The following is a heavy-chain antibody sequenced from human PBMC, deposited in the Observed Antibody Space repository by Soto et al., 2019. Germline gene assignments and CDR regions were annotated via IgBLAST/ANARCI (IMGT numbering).Heavy chain of an antibody. CDR2: VKSKTDGGAT. V-gene: IGHV3-15*07. CDR1: GFTFSKAW. Sequence: SGGSLRLSCVASGFTFSKAWMNWVRQAPGKGLEWVGHVKSKTDGGATDYAAPVKGRFTVSRDDSKNTAYLQMNSLRSDDTAVYYCTTFHRLGLNFYDSSPYTDYWGQGTLVTVSS. J-gene: IGHJ4*02. D-gene: IGHD3-22*01. CDR3: TTFHRLGLNFYDSSPYTDY.